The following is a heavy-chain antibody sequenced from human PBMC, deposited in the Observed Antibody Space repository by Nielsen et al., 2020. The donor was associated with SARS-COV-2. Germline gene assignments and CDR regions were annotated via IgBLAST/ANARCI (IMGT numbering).Heavy chain of an antibody. Sequence: SETLSLTCTVSGGSVSSGSYYWSWIRQPPGKGLEWIGYIYYSGSTNYNPSLKSRVTISVDTSKNQFSLKLSSVTAADTAVYYCARGKYSSGWYVDYWGQGTLVTVSS. V-gene: IGHV4-61*01. D-gene: IGHD6-19*01. J-gene: IGHJ4*02. CDR2: IYYSGST. CDR1: GGSVSSGSYY. CDR3: ARGKYSSGWYVDY.